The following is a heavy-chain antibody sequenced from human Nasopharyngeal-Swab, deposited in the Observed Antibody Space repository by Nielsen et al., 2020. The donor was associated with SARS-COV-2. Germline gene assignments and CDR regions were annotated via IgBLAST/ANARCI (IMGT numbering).Heavy chain of an antibody. CDR3: ARGYCSGGSCYSGYYYYYMDV. Sequence: SETLSLTCAVYGGSFSGYYWSWIRQPPGKGLEWIGYIYYSGSTNYNPSLKSRVTISVDTSKNQFSLKLSSVTAADTAVYYCARGYCSGGSCYSGYYYYYMDVWGKGTTVTVSS. CDR2: IYYSGST. CDR1: GGSFSGYY. V-gene: IGHV4-59*01. D-gene: IGHD2-15*01. J-gene: IGHJ6*03.